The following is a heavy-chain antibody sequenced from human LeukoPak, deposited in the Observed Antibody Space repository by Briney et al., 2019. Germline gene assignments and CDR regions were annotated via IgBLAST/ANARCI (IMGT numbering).Heavy chain of an antibody. CDR1: GYSFTSYW. CDR2: IYPGDSDT. Sequence: GESLKISCKGSGYSFTSYWIGWVRQMPGKGLEWMGIIYPGDSDTRYSPSFQGQVTISADKSISTAYLQWSSLKASDTAMYYCARQSSSGWYGSLYYYYGMDVWGQGTTVTVSS. J-gene: IGHJ6*02. D-gene: IGHD6-19*01. V-gene: IGHV5-51*01. CDR3: ARQSSSGWYGSLYYYYGMDV.